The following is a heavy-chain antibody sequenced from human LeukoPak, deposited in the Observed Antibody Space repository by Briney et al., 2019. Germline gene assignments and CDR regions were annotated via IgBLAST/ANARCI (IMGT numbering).Heavy chain of an antibody. V-gene: IGHV4-38-2*01. CDR3: AIHTCYDSSGYYY. CDR2: IYHSGST. J-gene: IGHJ4*02. D-gene: IGHD3-22*01. CDR1: GYSISSGYY. Sequence: SETLSLTCAASGYSISSGYYWGWIRQPPGKGEEWIGSIYHSGSTYYNPSLESRVTISVDPSKNQCSLKLSSVTAADTAVYYCAIHTCYDSSGYYYRGQGTLVTVSS.